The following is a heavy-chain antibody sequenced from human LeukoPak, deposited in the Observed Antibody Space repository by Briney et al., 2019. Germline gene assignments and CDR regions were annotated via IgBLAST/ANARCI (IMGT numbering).Heavy chain of an antibody. D-gene: IGHD3-9*01. CDR1: GFTFSSYS. V-gene: IGHV3-48*01. CDR3: ARDVSYYDILTGYQDGYYMDV. J-gene: IGHJ6*03. Sequence: GGSLSLSCAASGFTFSSYSMNWVRQAPGQGLEWVSYISSSSSTNYYADSVQGSFTISRDNSKNTLYLQMNSLRAEDTAVYYCARDVSYYDILTGYQDGYYMDVWGKGTTVTISS. CDR2: ISSSSSTN.